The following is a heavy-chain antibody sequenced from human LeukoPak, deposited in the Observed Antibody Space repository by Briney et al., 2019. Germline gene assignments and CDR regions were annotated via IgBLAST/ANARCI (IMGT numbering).Heavy chain of an antibody. CDR2: MNPNSGNT. Sequence: ASVKVSCKASGYTFTSYDINWVRQATGQGLEWMGWMNPNSGNTGYAQKFQGRVTMTRNTSISTAYMELRSLRSDDTAVYYCARDLYYDSSGYYDYWGQGTLVTVSS. D-gene: IGHD3-22*01. V-gene: IGHV1-8*01. CDR1: GYTFTSYD. CDR3: ARDLYYDSSGYYDY. J-gene: IGHJ4*02.